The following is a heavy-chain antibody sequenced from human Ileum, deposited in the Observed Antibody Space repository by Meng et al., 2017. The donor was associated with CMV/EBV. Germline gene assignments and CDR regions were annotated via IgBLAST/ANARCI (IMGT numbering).Heavy chain of an antibody. Sequence: GESLKISCAGSGFTFDDYGMSWVRQAPGKGLEWVSGINWNGDSTGYADSVRGRFTISRDNAKNALYLQMNSLRAEDTALYYCARDRWYSSTSCYIGRFDGMDVWGQGTTVTVSS. D-gene: IGHD2-2*02. J-gene: IGHJ6*02. CDR2: INWNGDST. V-gene: IGHV3-20*04. CDR3: ARDRWYSSTSCYIGRFDGMDV. CDR1: GFTFDDYG.